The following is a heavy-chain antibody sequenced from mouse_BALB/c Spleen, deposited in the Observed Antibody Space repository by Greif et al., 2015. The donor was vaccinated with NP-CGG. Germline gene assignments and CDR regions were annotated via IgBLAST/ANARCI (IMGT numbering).Heavy chain of an antibody. J-gene: IGHJ4*01. CDR2: IRNKANDYTT. Sequence: DVMLVESGGGLVQPRGSLRLSCATSGFTFTDYYMSWVRQPPGKALEWLGFIRNKANDYTTEYSASVKGRFTISRDNSQSSHYVQKNTQRAEDSATYYCAGAYFDCEDYYAMDYGGQETSVTVSS. CDR1: GFTFTDYY. D-gene: IGHD2-4*01. V-gene: IGHV7-3*02. CDR3: AGAYFDCEDYYAMDY.